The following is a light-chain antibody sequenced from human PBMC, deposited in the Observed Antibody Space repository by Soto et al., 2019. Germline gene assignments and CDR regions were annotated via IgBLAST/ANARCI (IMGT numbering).Light chain of an antibody. J-gene: IGKJ5*01. V-gene: IGKV1-9*01. CDR2: AAS. CDR3: KQLNSFPIT. Sequence: DIQLTQAPSFLSASAGDTVTITCRASQDIRSYLAWYQQKAGRAPKLLIYAASTLQSEVQSRFSGSGSGTELTLTIRSLQPEDFATYYCKQLNSFPITFGQGTRLEIK. CDR1: QDIRSY.